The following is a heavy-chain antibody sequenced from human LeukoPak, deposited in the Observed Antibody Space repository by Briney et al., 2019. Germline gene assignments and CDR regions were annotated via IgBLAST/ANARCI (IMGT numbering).Heavy chain of an antibody. J-gene: IGHJ4*02. V-gene: IGHV3-33*01. D-gene: IGHD4-17*01. CDR2: IWYDGSKT. Sequence: GGSLRLSCAVSGFTFSNYGFHWVRQAPGKGLEWVAVIWYDGSKTFYADSVKGRFTISRDNSKSTLFLQMNSLRAEDTAVYYCARDPASVTTYFDYWAQGTPVTVSS. CDR3: ARDPASVTTYFDY. CDR1: GFTFSNYG.